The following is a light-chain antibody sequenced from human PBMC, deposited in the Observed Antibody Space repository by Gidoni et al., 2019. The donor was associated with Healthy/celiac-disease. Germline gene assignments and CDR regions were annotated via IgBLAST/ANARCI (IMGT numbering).Light chain of an antibody. V-gene: IGKV1-16*02. J-gene: IGKJ1*01. CDR1: QGISNY. CDR2: AAS. CDR3: QQYNSYPWT. Sequence: DIQMTQSPSSLSASVGDRVTITCRASQGISNYVAWFQQKPGKAPNSLIYAASSLQSGVPSKFSGSGSGTDFTLTISSLQPDDFATYYCQQYNSYPWTFGQGTKVEIK.